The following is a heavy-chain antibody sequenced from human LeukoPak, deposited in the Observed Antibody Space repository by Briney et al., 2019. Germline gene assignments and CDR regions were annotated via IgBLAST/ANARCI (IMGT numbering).Heavy chain of an antibody. V-gene: IGHV3-53*01. CDR1: GFTVSSKH. CDR2: MYNDGGM. CDR3: AKDGIPWYSSGWNY. J-gene: IGHJ4*02. D-gene: IGHD6-19*01. Sequence: GGSLRLSCTASGFTVSSKHMSWVRQAPGKGLEWVSLMYNDGGMYYIDSVKGRFTASRDNSKNTLYLQMSILRAEDTAVYYCAKDGIPWYSSGWNYWGQGTLVTVSS.